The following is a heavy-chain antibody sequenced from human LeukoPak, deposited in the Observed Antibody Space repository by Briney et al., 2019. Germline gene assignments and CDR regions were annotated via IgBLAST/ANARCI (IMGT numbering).Heavy chain of an antibody. D-gene: IGHD3-22*01. CDR1: GYSISSGYY. J-gene: IGHJ4*02. V-gene: IGHV4-38-2*02. CDR2: IYHSGST. Sequence: SKTLSLTCTVSGYSISSGYYWGWIRQPPGKGLEWIGSIYHSGSTYYNPSLKSRVTISVDTSKNQFSLKLSSVTAADTAVYYCARVGSLVSYYYDSSGFFAFDYWGQGTLVTVSS. CDR3: ARVGSLVSYYYDSSGFFAFDY.